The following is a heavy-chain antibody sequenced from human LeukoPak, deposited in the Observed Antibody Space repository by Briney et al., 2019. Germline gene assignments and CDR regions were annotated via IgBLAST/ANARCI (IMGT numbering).Heavy chain of an antibody. V-gene: IGHV4-34*01. CDR1: GGALSGYY. J-gene: IGHJ6*02. Sequence: SETLSLTCAVYGGALSGYYLRGVRPPPGKGVEWIGEINHSGSTNYKPSLKSRVTISVDTSKNQFSLKLSSVTAADTAVYYCARGPKYYDILTGYYSRFSYYYGMDVWGQGTTVTVSS. CDR2: INHSGST. D-gene: IGHD3-9*01. CDR3: ARGPKYYDILTGYYSRFSYYYGMDV.